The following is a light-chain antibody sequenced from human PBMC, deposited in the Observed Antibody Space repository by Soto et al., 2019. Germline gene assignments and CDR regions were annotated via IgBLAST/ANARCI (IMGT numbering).Light chain of an antibody. J-gene: IGKJ4*01. CDR1: HSLLHSDGKTY. CDR2: DTS. Sequence: DIVMTQTPLSLSVTPGQPASISCKSSHSLLHSDGKTYFYWYLQKPGQTPRLLIYDTSTRATGVPARFSGSRSGTEFTLTINSLQSEDFAVYYCQRYNNWPLTFGGGTKVDNK. V-gene: IGKV2-29*01. CDR3: QRYNNWPLT.